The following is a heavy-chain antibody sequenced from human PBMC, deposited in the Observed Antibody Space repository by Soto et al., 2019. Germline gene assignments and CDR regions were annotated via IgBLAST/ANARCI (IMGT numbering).Heavy chain of an antibody. CDR3: AKDGYSSGWTFYYYYYGMDV. Sequence: GGSLRLSCAASGFTFSSYTMHWVRQAPGKGLEWVAVISYDGSNKYYADSVKGRFTISRDNSKNTLYLQMNSLRAEDTAVYYCAKDGYSSGWTFYYYYYGMDVWGQGTTVTVSS. V-gene: IGHV3-30*04. J-gene: IGHJ6*02. D-gene: IGHD6-19*01. CDR1: GFTFSSYT. CDR2: ISYDGSNK.